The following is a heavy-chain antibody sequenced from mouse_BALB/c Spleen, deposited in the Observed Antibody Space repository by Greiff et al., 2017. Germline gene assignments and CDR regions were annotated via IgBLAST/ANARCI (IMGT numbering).Heavy chain of an antibody. J-gene: IGHJ4*01. CDR2: IWTGGGT. Sequence: QVQLKESGPGLVAPSQSLSITCTVSGFSLSSYDISWIRQPPGKGLEWLGVIWTGGGTNYNSAFMSRLSISKDNSKSQVFLKMNSLQTDDTAIYYCVRADYYAMDYWGQGTSVTVSS. CDR3: VRADYYAMDY. V-gene: IGHV2-9-2*01. CDR1: GFSLSSYD.